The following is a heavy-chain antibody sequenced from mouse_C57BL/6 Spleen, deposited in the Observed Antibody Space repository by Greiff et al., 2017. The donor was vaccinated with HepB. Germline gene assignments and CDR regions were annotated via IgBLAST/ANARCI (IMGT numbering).Heavy chain of an antibody. J-gene: IGHJ4*01. CDR2: IWWDDDK. CDR1: GFSLSTFGMG. Sequence: QVTLKVCGPGILQPSQTLSLTCSFSGFSLSTFGMGVGWIRQPSGKGLEWLAHIWWDDDKYYNPALKSRLTISKDTSKNQVFLKIANVDTADTATYYCARIAEDYYGSSQYYYAMDYWGQGTSVTVSS. CDR3: ARIAEDYYGSSQYYYAMDY. V-gene: IGHV8-8*01. D-gene: IGHD1-1*01.